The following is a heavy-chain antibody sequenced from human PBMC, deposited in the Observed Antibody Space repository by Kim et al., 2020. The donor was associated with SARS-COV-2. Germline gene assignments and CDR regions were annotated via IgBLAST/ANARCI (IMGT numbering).Heavy chain of an antibody. D-gene: IGHD2-2*02. Sequence: SETLSLTCTVSGGSISSSSYYWGWIRQPPGKGLEWIGSIYYSGSTYYNPSLKSRVTISVDTSKNQFSLKLSSVTAADTAVYYCGCSTSCYTRGYRCSSFDYWGQGTLVTVSS. CDR1: GGSISSSSYY. CDR2: IYYSGST. J-gene: IGHJ4*02. CDR3: GCSTSCYTRGYRCSSFDY. V-gene: IGHV4-39*01.